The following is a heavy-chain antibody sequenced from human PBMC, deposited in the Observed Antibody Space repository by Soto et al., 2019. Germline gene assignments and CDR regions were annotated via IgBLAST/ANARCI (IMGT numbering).Heavy chain of an antibody. CDR1: GGTFTSYA. D-gene: IGHD2-2*01. CDR3: ARGVVTAPPYNYYYGMDV. V-gene: IGHV1-69*01. J-gene: IGHJ6*02. CDR2: LSPLFRTA. Sequence: QVQLVQSGAEVKKPGSSVKVSCKASGGTFTSYAISWVRQAPGQGLAWMGGLSPLFRTANYAQKFQGRVTITADESTSTAYMELSSLRVEDTAVYYCARGVVTAPPYNYYYGMDVWGQGTTVTVSS.